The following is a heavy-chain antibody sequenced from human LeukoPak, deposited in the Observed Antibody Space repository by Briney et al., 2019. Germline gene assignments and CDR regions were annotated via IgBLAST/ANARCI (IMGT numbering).Heavy chain of an antibody. V-gene: IGHV3-11*04. D-gene: IGHD6-13*01. J-gene: IGHJ4*02. Sequence: GGSLRLSCAASGFTFSDYYMSWFRLAPGKGLEWVSYITGSSSTIYYADSVKGRFTISRDNAKNSLYLQMNSLRAEDTAVYYCAREPTYTSTWYTSCDYWGQGILVTVSS. CDR3: AREPTYTSTWYTSCDY. CDR1: GFTFSDYY. CDR2: ITGSSSTI.